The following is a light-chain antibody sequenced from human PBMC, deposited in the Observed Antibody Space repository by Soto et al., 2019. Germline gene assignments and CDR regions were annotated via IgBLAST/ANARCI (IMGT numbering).Light chain of an antibody. V-gene: IGLV2-14*01. J-gene: IGLJ1*01. CDR3: RSYTSSSGYV. Sequence: QSVLTQPASVSGSPGQSITISCTGTSSDVGGYNYVSWYQQHPGKAPKLMIYDVSNRPSGVSNRFSGSKSGNTASLTISGLQAEDEADYYCRSYTSSSGYVFGTGTKLTVL. CDR1: SSDVGGYNY. CDR2: DVS.